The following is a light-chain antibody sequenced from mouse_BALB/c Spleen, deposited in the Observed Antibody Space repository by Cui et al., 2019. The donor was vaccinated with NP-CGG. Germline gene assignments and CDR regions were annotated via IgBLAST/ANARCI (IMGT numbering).Light chain of an antibody. CDR1: TGAVTTSNY. V-gene: IGLV1*01. CDR2: GTN. CDR3: ALWYSNHWV. Sequence: QAVVTQDSAHPISPGETVTLTCRSSTGAVTTSNYANWVQEKPDHLFTGLIGGTNNRAPGVPARFSGSLIGDKAALTITGAQTEDETIYFCALWYSNHWVFGGGTKLTVL. J-gene: IGLJ1*01.